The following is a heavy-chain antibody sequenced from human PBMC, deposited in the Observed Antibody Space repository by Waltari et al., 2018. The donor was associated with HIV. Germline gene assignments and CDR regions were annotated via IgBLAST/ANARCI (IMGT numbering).Heavy chain of an antibody. D-gene: IGHD3-10*01. J-gene: IGHJ4*02. Sequence: EVQLLESGGGLVQPGGSLRLSCAASGFTFSSCAMSWVRQAPGKGLEWVSAISGSGGSTYYADSVKGRFTISRDNSKNTLYLQMNSLRAEDTAVYYCAKDQIDYYGSGSIWGGIDYWGQGTLVTVSS. CDR3: AKDQIDYYGSGSIWGGIDY. CDR2: ISGSGGST. CDR1: GFTFSSCA. V-gene: IGHV3-23*01.